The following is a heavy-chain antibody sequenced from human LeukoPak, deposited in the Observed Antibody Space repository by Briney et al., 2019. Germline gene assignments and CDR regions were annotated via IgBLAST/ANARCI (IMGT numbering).Heavy chain of an antibody. V-gene: IGHV4-59*02. D-gene: IGHD1-26*01. CDR3: ARDLSVGATTDYYYYYGMDV. CDR2: IYYSGST. Sequence: SETLSLTCTVSRASVTTYYWSWIRQPPGKGLEWIGYIYYSGSTNYNPSLKSRVTISVDTSKKQFSLKLSSVTAADTAVYYCARDLSVGATTDYYYYYGMDVWGQGTTVTVSS. J-gene: IGHJ6*02. CDR1: RASVTTYY.